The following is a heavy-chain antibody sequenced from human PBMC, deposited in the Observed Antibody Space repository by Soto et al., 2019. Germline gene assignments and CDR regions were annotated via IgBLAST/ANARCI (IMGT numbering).Heavy chain of an antibody. CDR2: VFHTGDT. Sequence: SETLSLTCAVSGDSISSSVWWTWVRQPPGKGLEWIGEVFHTGDTYFNPSLRSRVAMSVDKSTNEFSLKVTSVTAADTAIYYCARKAWVRFDYWGQGALVTVSP. J-gene: IGHJ4*02. D-gene: IGHD7-27*01. CDR1: GDSISSSVW. CDR3: ARKAWVRFDY. V-gene: IGHV4-4*02.